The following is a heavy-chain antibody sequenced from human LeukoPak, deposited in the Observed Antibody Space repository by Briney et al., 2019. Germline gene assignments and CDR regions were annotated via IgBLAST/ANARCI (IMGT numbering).Heavy chain of an antibody. CDR1: GFTFSSYS. CDR2: ISSSSSYI. V-gene: IGHV3-21*01. Sequence: PGGSLRLSCAASGFTFSSYSMNWVRQAPGKGLEWVSSISSSSSYIYYADSVKGRFTISRDNAKNSLYLQMNSLRAEDTAVYYCAREGVTTVSSFDYWGQGTLVTVSS. CDR3: AREGVTTVSSFDY. J-gene: IGHJ4*02. D-gene: IGHD4-17*01.